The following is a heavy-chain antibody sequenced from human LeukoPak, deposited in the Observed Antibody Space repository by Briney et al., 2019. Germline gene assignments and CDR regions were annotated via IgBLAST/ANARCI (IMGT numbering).Heavy chain of an antibody. CDR1: GYTFTSYY. Sequence: ASVKVSCKASGYTFTSYYMHWVRQAPGQGLEWMGIINPSGGSTSYAQKLQGRVTMTTHTSTTTAYMELRSLRSDDTAVYYCARDGRCSGGSCYSEAFDIWGQGTMVTVSS. CDR2: INPSGGST. V-gene: IGHV1-46*01. CDR3: ARDGRCSGGSCYSEAFDI. D-gene: IGHD2-15*01. J-gene: IGHJ3*02.